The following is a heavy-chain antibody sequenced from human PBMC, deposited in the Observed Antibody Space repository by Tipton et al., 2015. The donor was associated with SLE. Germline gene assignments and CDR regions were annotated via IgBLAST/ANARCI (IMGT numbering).Heavy chain of an antibody. CDR2: IYPSGTT. D-gene: IGHD2-15*01. CDR1: GISISTHY. Sequence: TLSLTCKVSGISISTHYWSWIRQPPGKGLEWMGYIYPSGTTPYNPSLKSRVTISVDTSKNQFSLKLRSVTAADTAVYYCAGAWQGYCSGGTCYVLDYWGQGTLVTVSS. CDR3: AGAWQGYCSGGTCYVLDY. J-gene: IGHJ4*02. V-gene: IGHV4-59*11.